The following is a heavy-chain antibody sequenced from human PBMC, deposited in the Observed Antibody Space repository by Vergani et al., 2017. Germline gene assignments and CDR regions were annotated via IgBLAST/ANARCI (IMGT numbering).Heavy chain of an antibody. J-gene: IGHJ4*02. Sequence: EVQLVESGGGLVQPGRSLRLSCAASGFTFDDYAMHWVRHAPGKGLEWVSGISWNSGSIGYADSVKGRFTISRDNAKNSLYLQMNSLRAEDTALYYCAKAQLPEYSSGLDYWGQGTLVTVSS. CDR1: GFTFDDYA. V-gene: IGHV3-9*01. D-gene: IGHD6-19*01. CDR3: AKAQLPEYSSGLDY. CDR2: ISWNSGSI.